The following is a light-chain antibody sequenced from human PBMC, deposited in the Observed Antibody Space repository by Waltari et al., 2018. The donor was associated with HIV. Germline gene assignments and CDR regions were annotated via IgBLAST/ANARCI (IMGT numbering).Light chain of an antibody. CDR3: CSYAGSGDV. V-gene: IGLV2-23*02. CDR1: SSDVGSYNL. Sequence: QSALTQPASVSGSPGQSITISCTGTSSDVGSYNLVSWYQQHPVKAPKLMIYEVSKRPSGVSNRFSGSKSGNTASLTISGLQAEDEADYYCCSYAGSGDVFGTGTKVTVL. CDR2: EVS. J-gene: IGLJ1*01.